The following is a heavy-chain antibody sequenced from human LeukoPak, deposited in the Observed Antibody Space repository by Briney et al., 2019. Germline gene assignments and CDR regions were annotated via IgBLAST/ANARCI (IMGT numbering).Heavy chain of an antibody. V-gene: IGHV3-30*18. CDR3: AKTAWELMVESSFDY. D-gene: IGHD1-26*01. J-gene: IGHJ4*02. Sequence: PGGSLRLSCAASGFTFSSYGMHWVRQAPGKGLEWVAVISYDGSNKYYADSVKGRFTISRDNSKNTLYLQMNSLRAEDTAVYYCAKTAWELMVESSFDYWGQGTLVTVSS. CDR1: GFTFSSYG. CDR2: ISYDGSNK.